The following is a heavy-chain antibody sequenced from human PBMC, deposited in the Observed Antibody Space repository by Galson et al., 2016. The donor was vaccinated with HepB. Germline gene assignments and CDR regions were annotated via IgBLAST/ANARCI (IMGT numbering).Heavy chain of an antibody. J-gene: IGHJ6*03. CDR3: ARTAYYYEYYYYYYYMDV. CDR1: GGTFSNYA. CDR2: IIPIFGTA. V-gene: IGHV1-69*13. D-gene: IGHD3-22*01. Sequence: SVKVSCKASGGTFSNYAISWVRQAPGQGLEWMGGIIPIFGTANYAQKFQGRVTITADESTSTAYMELSSLRSEDTAVYYCARTAYYYEYYYYYYYMDVWGKGTTVTVSS.